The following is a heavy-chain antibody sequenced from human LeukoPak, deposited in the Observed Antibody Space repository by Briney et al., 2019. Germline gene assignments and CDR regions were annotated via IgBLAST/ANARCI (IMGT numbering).Heavy chain of an antibody. Sequence: ASVKVSCKASGNSFTNYYMHWVRQAPGQGPEWMGIINPSGSITRFAQKFQGRVTMTRDTSTSTVYMELSSLRSEDTAVYYCAGGVDYDSSAFISPFDYWGQGTLITVSS. CDR1: GNSFTNYY. V-gene: IGHV1-46*01. J-gene: IGHJ4*02. D-gene: IGHD3-22*01. CDR2: INPSGSIT. CDR3: AGGVDYDSSAFISPFDY.